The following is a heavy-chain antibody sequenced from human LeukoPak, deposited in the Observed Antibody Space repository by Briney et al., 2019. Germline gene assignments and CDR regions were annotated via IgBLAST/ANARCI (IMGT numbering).Heavy chain of an antibody. CDR2: MNPNSGNT. J-gene: IGHJ4*02. CDR1: GYTFTSYD. V-gene: IGHV1-8*01. Sequence: ASVKVSCKASGYTFTSYDINWVRQATGQGLEWMWWMNPNSGNTGYAQKFQGRVTMTRNTSISTAYMELSSLRSEDTAVYYCAIHYYGSGSYYNEISYWGQGTLVTVSS. D-gene: IGHD3-10*01. CDR3: AIHYYGSGSYYNEISY.